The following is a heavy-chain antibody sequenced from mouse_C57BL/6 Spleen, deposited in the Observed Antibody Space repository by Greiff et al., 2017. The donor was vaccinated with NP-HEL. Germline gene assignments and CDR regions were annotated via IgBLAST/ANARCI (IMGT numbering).Heavy chain of an antibody. J-gene: IGHJ1*03. CDR1: GYTFTDYE. V-gene: IGHV1-15*01. Sequence: VQLQQSGAELVRPGASVTLSCKASGYTFTDYEMHWVKQTPVHGLEWIGAIDPETGGTAYNQKFKGKAILTADKSSSTAYMELRSLTSEDSAVYYCTRAYGYERDWYFDVWGTGTTVTVSS. CDR3: TRAYGYERDWYFDV. D-gene: IGHD2-2*01. CDR2: IDPETGGT.